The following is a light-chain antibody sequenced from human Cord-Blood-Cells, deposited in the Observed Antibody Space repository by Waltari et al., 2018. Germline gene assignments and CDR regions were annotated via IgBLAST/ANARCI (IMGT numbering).Light chain of an antibody. CDR3: NSRDSSGNHLV. CDR1: SLRSYY. Sequence: SSELTQDPAVSVALGQTVRITCQGDSLRSYYASWYQQKPGQAPVLVIYGKNNRPSGIPVRFSDSRSGNTASLTITGAQAEDEADYYCNSRDSSGNHLVFGGGTKLTVL. V-gene: IGLV3-19*01. CDR2: GKN. J-gene: IGLJ2*01.